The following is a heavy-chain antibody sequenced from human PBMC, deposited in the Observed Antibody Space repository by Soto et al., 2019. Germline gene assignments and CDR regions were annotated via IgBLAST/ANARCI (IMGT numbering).Heavy chain of an antibody. CDR1: GFTFSSYA. J-gene: IGHJ5*02. Sequence: GGSLRLSCAASGFTFSSYAMSWVRQAPGKGLEWVSAISGSGGSTYYADSVKGRFTISRDNSKNTLYLQMNSLRAEDTAVYYCAICHGTKSYIVVVLNWFDPWGQGTQVTVSS. D-gene: IGHD2-2*01. CDR3: AICHGTKSYIVVVLNWFDP. CDR2: ISGSGGST. V-gene: IGHV3-23*01.